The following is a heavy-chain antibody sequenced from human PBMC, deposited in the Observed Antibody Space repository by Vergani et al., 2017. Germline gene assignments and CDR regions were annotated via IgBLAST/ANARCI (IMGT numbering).Heavy chain of an antibody. D-gene: IGHD2-21*02. CDR3: ASEGAYCGGDCYSLAEYFQH. CDR2: ISSSSSYI. CDR1: GFTFSSYS. Sequence: EVQLVESGGGLVKPGGSLRLSCAASGFTFSSYSMNWVRQAPGKGLEWVSSISSSSSYIYYADSVKGRFTISRDNAKNSLYLQMNSLRSEDTAVYYCASEGAYCGGDCYSLAEYFQHWGQGTLVTVSS. J-gene: IGHJ1*01. V-gene: IGHV3-21*04.